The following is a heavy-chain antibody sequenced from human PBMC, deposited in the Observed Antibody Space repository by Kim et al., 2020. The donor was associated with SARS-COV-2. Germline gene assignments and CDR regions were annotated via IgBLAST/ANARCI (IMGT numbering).Heavy chain of an antibody. V-gene: IGHV1-24*01. J-gene: IGHJ6*02. D-gene: IGHD6-13*01. CDR2: FDPEDGET. CDR1: GYTLTELS. CDR3: ATDSGGAAAGSYYYYGMDV. Sequence: ASVKVSCKVSGYTLTELSMHWVRQAPGKGLEWMGGFDPEDGETIYAQKFQGRVTMTEDTSTDTAYMELSSLRSEDTAVYYCATDSGGAAAGSYYYYGMDVWGQGTTVTVSS.